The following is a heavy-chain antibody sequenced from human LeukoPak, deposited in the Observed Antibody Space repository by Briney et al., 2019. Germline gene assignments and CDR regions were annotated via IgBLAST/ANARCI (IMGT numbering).Heavy chain of an antibody. CDR2: IWYDGSNK. D-gene: IGHD2-15*01. J-gene: IGHJ4*02. V-gene: IGHV3-33*07. CDR1: GLTFSGRW. Sequence: GGSLRLSCAASGLTFSGRWMSWLRQAPGKGLEWVAVIWYDGSNKYYADSVKGRFTISRDNSKNTLYLQMNSLRAEDTAVYYCARDYGVLGYCSGGSCYSDSSSLNYWGQGTLVTVSS. CDR3: ARDYGVLGYCSGGSCYSDSSSLNY.